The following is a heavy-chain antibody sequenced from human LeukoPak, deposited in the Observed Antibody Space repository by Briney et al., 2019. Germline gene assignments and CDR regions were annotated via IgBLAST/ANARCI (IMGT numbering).Heavy chain of an antibody. CDR2: IYSDGGT. CDR3: AREGSGRYFYFDY. J-gene: IGHJ4*02. Sequence: SETLSLTCTVSGGSMNSYYWSWIRQPAGKELEWIGRIYSDGGTNYNPSLKSRVTMSVDTSKNQFSLKLSSVTAADTAVYYCAREGSGRYFYFDYWGQGTLVTVSS. CDR1: GGSMNSYY. V-gene: IGHV4-4*07. D-gene: IGHD1-26*01.